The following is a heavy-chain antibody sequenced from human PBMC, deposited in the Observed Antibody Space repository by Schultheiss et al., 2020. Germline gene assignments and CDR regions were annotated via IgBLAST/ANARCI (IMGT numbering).Heavy chain of an antibody. J-gene: IGHJ5*02. D-gene: IGHD3-22*01. CDR1: GFTFSSYA. Sequence: GGSLRLSCAASGFTFSSYAMSWVRQAPGKGLEWVSAISGSGGSTYYADSVKGRFTISRDNSKTTLYLQMNSLRAEDTAVYYCARLYDSSGYSPWGQGTLVTVAA. CDR2: ISGSGGST. V-gene: IGHV3-23*01. CDR3: ARLYDSSGYSP.